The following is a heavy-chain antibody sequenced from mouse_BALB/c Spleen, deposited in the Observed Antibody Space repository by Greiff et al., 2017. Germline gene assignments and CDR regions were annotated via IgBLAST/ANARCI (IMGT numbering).Heavy chain of an antibody. D-gene: IGHD2-4*01. CDR2: IDPANGNT. CDR3: ARGYDYDPFDY. CDR1: GFNIKDTY. J-gene: IGHJ2*01. V-gene: IGHV14-3*02. Sequence: EVQLQQSGAELVKPGASVKLSCTASGFNIKDTYMHWVKQRPEQGLEWIGRIDPANGNTKYDPKFQGKATITADTSSNTAYLQLSSLTSEDTAVYYCARGYDYDPFDYWGQGTTLTVSS.